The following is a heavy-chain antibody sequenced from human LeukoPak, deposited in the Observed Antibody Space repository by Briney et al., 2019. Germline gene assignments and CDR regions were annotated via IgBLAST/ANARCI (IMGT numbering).Heavy chain of an antibody. Sequence: GGSLRLSCAASGFTFSDHYMDWVRQAPGKGLEWVGRIRNKANGVTTEYAASVKDRFIISRDDSKNSLYLQMNSLKAEDTAVYYCARVRGSNWSDTQFDHWGQGSLVTVSS. D-gene: IGHD6-13*01. CDR3: ARVRGSNWSDTQFDH. CDR1: GFTFSDHY. CDR2: IRNKANGVTT. V-gene: IGHV3-72*01. J-gene: IGHJ4*02.